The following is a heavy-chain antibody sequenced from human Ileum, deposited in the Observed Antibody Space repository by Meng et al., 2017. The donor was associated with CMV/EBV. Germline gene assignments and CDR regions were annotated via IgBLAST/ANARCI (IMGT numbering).Heavy chain of an antibody. J-gene: IGHJ4*02. V-gene: IGHV1-2*02. Sequence: ERKEKGKGKERKGRIKKESGKKKKEEKKKGRISEDGEKSTNNAYMELSNLKSDDTAVYYCARERIGTDGVLGKFDSWGQGTLVTVSS. CDR3: ARERIGTDGVLGKFDS. D-gene: IGHD2-8*01. CDR2: IKKESGKK.